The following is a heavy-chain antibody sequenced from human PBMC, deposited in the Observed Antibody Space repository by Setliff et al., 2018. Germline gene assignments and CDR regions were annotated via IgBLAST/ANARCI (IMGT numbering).Heavy chain of an antibody. CDR1: GGSFSGYY. V-gene: IGHV4-34*01. D-gene: IGHD1-26*01. CDR2: INHSGST. J-gene: IGHJ4*02. Sequence: PSETLSLTCAVYGGSFSGYYWSWIRQPPGKGLEWIGEINHSGSTNYNPSLKSRVTMSVDKSRNQFSLRLTSVTAADTAIYYCTRAYSGSHDYWGQGTLVTVSS. CDR3: TRAYSGSHDY.